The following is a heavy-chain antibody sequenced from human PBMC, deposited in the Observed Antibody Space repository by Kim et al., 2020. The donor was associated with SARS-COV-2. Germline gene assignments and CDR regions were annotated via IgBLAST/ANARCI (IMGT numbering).Heavy chain of an antibody. Sequence: NPSLKSRVTISVDTSKNQVSLKLSSVTAADTAVYYCARGTTGYDKNKFDYWGQGTLVTVSS. J-gene: IGHJ4*02. V-gene: IGHV4-59*09. D-gene: IGHD1-1*01. CDR3: ARGTTGYDKNKFDY.